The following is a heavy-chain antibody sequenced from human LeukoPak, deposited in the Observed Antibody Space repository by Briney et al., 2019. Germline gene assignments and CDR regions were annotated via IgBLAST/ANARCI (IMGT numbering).Heavy chain of an antibody. Sequence: SVKVSCKASGGTFSSYAISWVRQAPGQGLEWMGGIIPIFGTANYAQKFQGRVTITADESTSTAYMELSSLRSEDTAVYYCARGERGYSYGHLDYWGRGTLVTVSS. CDR2: IIPIFGTA. J-gene: IGHJ4*02. V-gene: IGHV1-69*13. CDR3: ARGERGYSYGHLDY. D-gene: IGHD5-18*01. CDR1: GGTFSSYA.